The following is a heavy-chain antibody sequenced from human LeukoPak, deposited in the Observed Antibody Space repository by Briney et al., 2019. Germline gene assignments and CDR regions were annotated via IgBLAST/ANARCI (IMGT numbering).Heavy chain of an antibody. CDR3: AKDAGQWQNWNWFAP. CDR1: GFTFNEYG. Sequence: GRSLTLSRAVSGFTFNEYGMHWVRQAPGKGLEWVAAISHDGSKTYSGDSVKGQFTISRDNSKNTLFLEMNSLRPEDTAVYYCAKDAGQWQNWNWFAPWGQGTLVIVSS. V-gene: IGHV3-30*18. J-gene: IGHJ5*02. CDR2: ISHDGSKT. D-gene: IGHD6-19*01.